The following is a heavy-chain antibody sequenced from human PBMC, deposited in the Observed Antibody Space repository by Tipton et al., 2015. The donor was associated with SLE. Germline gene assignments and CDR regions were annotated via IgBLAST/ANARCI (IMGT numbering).Heavy chain of an antibody. CDR1: GGSISSHY. J-gene: IGHJ3*02. CDR3: ARDGAMIVPRGSFDI. CDR2: IYYSGST. V-gene: IGHV4-59*11. D-gene: IGHD3-22*01. Sequence: TLSLTCTVSGGSISSHYWSWFRQPPGKGLEWIGYIYYSGSTNYNPSLKSRVTISVDTSKNQFSLKLSSVTAAGTAVYYCARDGAMIVPRGSFDIWGQGTMVTVSS.